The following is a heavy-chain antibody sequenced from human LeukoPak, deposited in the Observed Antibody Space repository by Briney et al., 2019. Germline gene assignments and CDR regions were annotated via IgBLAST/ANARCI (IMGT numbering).Heavy chain of an antibody. CDR3: AKDGYCSGGSCYYMDV. CDR2: IRYDGSNK. J-gene: IGHJ6*03. V-gene: IGHV3-30*02. D-gene: IGHD2-15*01. CDR1: GFTFSSYD. Sequence: GGSLRLSRAASGFTFSSYDMHWVRQAPGKGLEWVAFIRYDGSNKYYADSVKGRFTISRDNSKNTLYLQMNSLRAEDTAVYYCAKDGYCSGGSCYYMDVWGKGTTVTISS.